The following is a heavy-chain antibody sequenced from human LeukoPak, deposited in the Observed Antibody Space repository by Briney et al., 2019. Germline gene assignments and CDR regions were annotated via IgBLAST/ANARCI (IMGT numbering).Heavy chain of an antibody. Sequence: PGASLRLSCAASGFTFSSYAMSWVRQAPGKGLEWVSAISGSGGSTYCADSVKGRFTISRDNSENTLYLQMDSLRAEDTAVYYCAKDLYKLTTVTTFGDYWGQGTLVTVSS. J-gene: IGHJ4*02. D-gene: IGHD4-17*01. CDR2: ISGSGGST. V-gene: IGHV3-23*01. CDR3: AKDLYKLTTVTTFGDY. CDR1: GFTFSSYA.